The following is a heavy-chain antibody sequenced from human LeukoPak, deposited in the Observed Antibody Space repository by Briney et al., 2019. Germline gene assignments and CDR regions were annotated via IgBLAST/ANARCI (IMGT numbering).Heavy chain of an antibody. Sequence: PSETLSLTCTVSGGSISSSSYYWSWIRQPPGKGLEWIGEINHSGSTNYNPSLKSRVTISVDTSKNQFSLKLSSVTAADTAVYYCARHPFKTPIAAAGPFDYWGQGTLVTVSS. CDR2: INHSGST. CDR1: GGSISSSSYY. V-gene: IGHV4-39*01. CDR3: ARHPFKTPIAAAGPFDY. D-gene: IGHD6-13*01. J-gene: IGHJ4*02.